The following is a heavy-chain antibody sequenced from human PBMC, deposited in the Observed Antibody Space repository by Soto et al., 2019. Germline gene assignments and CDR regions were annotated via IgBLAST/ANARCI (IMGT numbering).Heavy chain of an antibody. D-gene: IGHD1-26*01. CDR3: ASYYFAYNYYYGMDV. Sequence: GGSLRLSCAASGFTFSSYAMHWVRQAPGKGLEWVAVISYDGSNKYYADSVKGRFTISRDNSKNTLYLQMNSLRAEDTAVYYWASYYFAYNYYYGMDVWGQGSTVTVSS. CDR2: ISYDGSNK. V-gene: IGHV3-30-3*01. J-gene: IGHJ6*02. CDR1: GFTFSSYA.